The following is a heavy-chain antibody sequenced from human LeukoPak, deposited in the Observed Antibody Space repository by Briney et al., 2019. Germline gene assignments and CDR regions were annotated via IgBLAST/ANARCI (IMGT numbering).Heavy chain of an antibody. Sequence: GGSLRLSCAASGFTFSNHAMSWVRQAAGKGLEWVSAISDSGENTNYADSVKGRFTVSRDNSKNTLSLQMNSLRAEDTAIYYCAKDRKLRYSSLSGGFDYWGQGTLVTVSS. D-gene: IGHD6-6*01. CDR1: GFTFSNHA. J-gene: IGHJ4*02. CDR2: ISDSGENT. CDR3: AKDRKLRYSSLSGGFDY. V-gene: IGHV3-23*01.